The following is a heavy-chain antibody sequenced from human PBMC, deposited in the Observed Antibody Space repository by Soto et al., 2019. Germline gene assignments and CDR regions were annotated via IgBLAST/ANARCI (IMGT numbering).Heavy chain of an antibody. CDR1: GYTFTSYY. CDR3: ARALRDCSGGSCYSRFYY. Sequence: ASVKVSCKACGYTFTSYYMHWVRQAPGQGLEWMGIINPSGGSTSYAQKFQGRVTMTRDTSTSTVYMELSRLRSEDTPVCYCARALRDCSGGSCYSRFYYWGQGTLVTVSS. D-gene: IGHD2-15*01. J-gene: IGHJ4*02. V-gene: IGHV1-46*01. CDR2: INPSGGST.